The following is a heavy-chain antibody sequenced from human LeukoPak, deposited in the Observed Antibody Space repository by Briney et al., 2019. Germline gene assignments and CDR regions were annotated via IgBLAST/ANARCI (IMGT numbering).Heavy chain of an antibody. CDR1: GFTLSNNY. Sequence: PGGSLRLSCPASGFTLSNNYMSWVRQAPGKGLEWVSVIYSGDNTYYLESVKGRFTISRDNSKNTLFLQMKRLRAEDTAVYYCAGRRVLDASFDYWGQGTLVTVSS. V-gene: IGHV3-66*02. J-gene: IGHJ4*02. CDR2: IYSGDNT. D-gene: IGHD3-16*01. CDR3: AGRRVLDASFDY.